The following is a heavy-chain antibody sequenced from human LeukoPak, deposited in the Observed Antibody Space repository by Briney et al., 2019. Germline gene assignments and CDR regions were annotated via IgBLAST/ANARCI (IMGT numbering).Heavy chain of an antibody. D-gene: IGHD2-2*01. CDR2: INPNSGGT. V-gene: IGHV1-2*04. J-gene: IGHJ4*02. Sequence: ASVKVSCKASGYTFTGYYMHWVRQAPGQGLEWMGWINPNSGGTNYAQKFQGWVTMTRDTSISTAYMELSRLRSDDTAVYYCARGHIVVVPAATDYWGQGTLVTVSS. CDR3: ARGHIVVVPAATDY. CDR1: GYTFTGYY.